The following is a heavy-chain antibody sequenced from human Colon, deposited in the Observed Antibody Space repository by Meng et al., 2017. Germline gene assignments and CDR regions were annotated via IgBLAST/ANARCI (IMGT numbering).Heavy chain of an antibody. V-gene: IGHV5-51*01. D-gene: IGHD6-19*01. CDR3: ARRAYRTIAVAGGGNWFDP. CDR1: GYSFTSYW. Sequence: GASLKISCKGSGYSFTSYWIGWVRQMPGKGLEWMGIIYPGDSDTRYSPSFQGQVTISADKSISTAYLQWSSLKASDTAMYYCARRAYRTIAVAGGGNWFDPWGQGTLVTVSS. CDR2: IYPGDSDT. J-gene: IGHJ5*02.